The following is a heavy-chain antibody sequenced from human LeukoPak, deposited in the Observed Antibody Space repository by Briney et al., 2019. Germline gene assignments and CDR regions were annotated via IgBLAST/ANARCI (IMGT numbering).Heavy chain of an antibody. CDR2: IYYSGST. Sequence: SETLSLTCTFSGGSISYYYWSWIRQPPGKGLEWLGYIYYSGSTKYNPSLKSRVTISVDTSKNQFSLKLSSVTAADTAVYYCARLFSGSYATWGQGTLVTVSS. D-gene: IGHD1-26*01. V-gene: IGHV4-59*08. J-gene: IGHJ5*02. CDR1: GGSISYYY. CDR3: ARLFSGSYAT.